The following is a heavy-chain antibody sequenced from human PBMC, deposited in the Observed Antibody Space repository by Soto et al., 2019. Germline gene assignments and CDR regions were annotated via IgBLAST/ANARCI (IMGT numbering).Heavy chain of an antibody. CDR2: ISYDGSNK. Sequence: QVQLVESGGGVVQPGRSLRLSCAASGFTFSSYGMHWVRQAPGKGLEWVAVISYDGSNKYYADSVKGRFTISRDNSKNTLYLQMNSLRCEDTAVYYCAKAHLGYCSGGSCLTSGMDVWGQGTTVTVSS. V-gene: IGHV3-30*18. J-gene: IGHJ6*02. D-gene: IGHD2-15*01. CDR3: AKAHLGYCSGGSCLTSGMDV. CDR1: GFTFSSYG.